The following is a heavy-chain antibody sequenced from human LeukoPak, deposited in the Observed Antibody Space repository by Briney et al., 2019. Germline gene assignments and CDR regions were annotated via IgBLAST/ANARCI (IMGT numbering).Heavy chain of an antibody. CDR2: ISGSGGSK. D-gene: IGHD5-24*01. CDR1: GFTFSSYA. J-gene: IGHJ6*03. Sequence: GGSLRLSCAASGFTFSSYAMSWVRQAPGKGLEWVSAISGSGGSKYYADSVKGRITISRDNSKNTLYLQMNSLRAEDTAVYYCAKVDTAGGWLQSMGYYMDVWGKGTTVTVSS. CDR3: AKVDTAGGWLQSMGYYMDV. V-gene: IGHV3-23*01.